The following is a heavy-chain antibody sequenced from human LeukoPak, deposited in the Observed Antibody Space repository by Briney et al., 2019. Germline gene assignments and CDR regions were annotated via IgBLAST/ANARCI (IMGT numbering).Heavy chain of an antibody. CDR3: ARDSVYYDSSFQIDY. V-gene: IGHV1-2*02. CDR1: GHTFTGYY. Sequence: ASVKVSCKASGHTFTGYYMHWVRQAPGQGLEWMGWINPNSGGTNYAQKFQGRVTMTRDTSISTAYMELSRLRSDDTAVYYCARDSVYYDSSFQIDYWGQGTLVTVSS. J-gene: IGHJ4*02. D-gene: IGHD3-22*01. CDR2: INPNSGGT.